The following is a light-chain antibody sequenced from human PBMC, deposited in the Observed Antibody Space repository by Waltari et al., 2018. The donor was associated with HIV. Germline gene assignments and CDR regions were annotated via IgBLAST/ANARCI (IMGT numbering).Light chain of an antibody. J-gene: IGLJ3*02. CDR3: QTWGMGIVV. CDR2: LNSYGSH. V-gene: IGLV4-69*01. Sequence: QIILTQSPSASASPGASVKLTCNLSSEHSNFAIACLQQQPEKGPRYLMKLNSYGSHPKGDGIPDRFSGSSSGAERYLSISSLHSDDEADYYCQTWGMGIVVFGGGTKLTVL. CDR1: SEHSNFA.